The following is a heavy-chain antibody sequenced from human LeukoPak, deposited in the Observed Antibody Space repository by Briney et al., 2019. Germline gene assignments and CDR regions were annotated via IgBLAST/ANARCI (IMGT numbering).Heavy chain of an antibody. CDR2: INEDGSEK. V-gene: IGHV3-7*05. CDR1: GFTLRTYW. CDR3: VRFPTGFDY. Sequence: PGGSLRLSCGASGFTLRTYWMTWVRQAPGKGLEWVVNINEDGSEKYYVDSVKGRFTIPRDNAKNSLYLQMNSLRGEDTAVYYCVRFPTGFDYWGQGTLVTVSS. D-gene: IGHD4-17*01. J-gene: IGHJ4*02.